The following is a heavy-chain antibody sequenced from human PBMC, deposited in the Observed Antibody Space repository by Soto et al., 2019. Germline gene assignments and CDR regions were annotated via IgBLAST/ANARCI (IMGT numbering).Heavy chain of an antibody. Sequence: ASVKVSCKASGYTFTGYYMHWVRQAPGQGLEWVGWINPNSGGTNYAQKFQGRVTMTRDTSISTAYMELSRLRSDDTAVYYCARVGYCGGDCYAGLDYWGQGXLVTVSS. J-gene: IGHJ4*02. V-gene: IGHV1-2*02. CDR3: ARVGYCGGDCYAGLDY. CDR2: INPNSGGT. CDR1: GYTFTGYY. D-gene: IGHD2-21*02.